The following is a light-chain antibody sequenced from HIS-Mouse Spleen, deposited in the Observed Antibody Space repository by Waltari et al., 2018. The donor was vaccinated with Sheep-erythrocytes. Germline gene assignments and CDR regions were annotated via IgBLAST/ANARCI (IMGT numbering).Light chain of an antibody. J-gene: IGLJ2*01. CDR3: CSYAGSYTVV. CDR2: DVS. Sequence: QSALTQPRSVSGSPGQSVTIPCTGTSSDVGVDNYVSWYHQHPGKAPKLMIYDVSKRPSGVPDRFSGSKSGNTASLTISGLQAEDEADYYCCSYAGSYTVVFGGGTKLTVL. CDR1: SSDVGVDNY. V-gene: IGLV2-11*01.